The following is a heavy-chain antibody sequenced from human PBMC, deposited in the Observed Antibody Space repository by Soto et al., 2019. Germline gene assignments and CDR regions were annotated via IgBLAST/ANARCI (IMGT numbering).Heavy chain of an antibody. J-gene: IGHJ4*02. CDR3: ARDAGPLNN. CDR2: ITGSGAGT. Sequence: EVQLLESGGGLVQPGGSLRLSCAASGFTFITYGMTWVRQAPGKGLEYVSSITGSGAGTYYAESVKGRFTISRDNSNNTLYLQMNSLRAEDTAIYYCARDAGPLNNWGQGTLVTVSS. V-gene: IGHV3-23*01. CDR1: GFTFITYG.